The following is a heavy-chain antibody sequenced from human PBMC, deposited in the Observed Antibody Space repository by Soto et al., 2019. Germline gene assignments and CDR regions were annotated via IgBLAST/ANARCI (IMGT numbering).Heavy chain of an antibody. CDR1: GFDFKNYW. D-gene: IGHD4-4*01. V-gene: IGHV3-7*01. Sequence: PGGSLRLSCAVSGFDFKNYWMSWVRQAPGKGLEWVANVNNDAKEKYYVDSVKGRFTISRDNDRDSLFLHMTKLRVDDTALYYCARAVYRSTDYWGQGTQVTVSS. CDR2: VNNDAKEK. CDR3: ARAVYRSTDY. J-gene: IGHJ4*02.